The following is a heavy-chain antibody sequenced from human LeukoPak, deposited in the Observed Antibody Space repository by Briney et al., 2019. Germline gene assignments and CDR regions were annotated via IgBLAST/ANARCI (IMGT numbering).Heavy chain of an antibody. CDR2: INAGNGNT. CDR3: ARARYYYDSSGYYYFDY. V-gene: IGHV1-3*03. CDR1: GYTFTSYA. Sequence: ASVKVSCKASGYTFTSYAMHWVRQAPGQRLEWMGWINAGNGNTKYPQEFQGRVTITKDTSASTAYMELSSLRSEDMAVYYCARARYYYDSSGYYYFDYWGQGTLVTVSS. D-gene: IGHD3-22*01. J-gene: IGHJ4*02.